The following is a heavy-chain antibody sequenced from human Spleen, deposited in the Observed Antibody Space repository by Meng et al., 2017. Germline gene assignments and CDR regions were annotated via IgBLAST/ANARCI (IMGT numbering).Heavy chain of an antibody. D-gene: IGHD6-19*01. Sequence: PVAYVKVSCKASGYTCTRYGMNSVAQAPVQDLEWRGWINTNTGNPTYAQGFTRRFVFSLDTSVSTAYLQITSRKADDTAVYYCATGAVAYPINYWGQGTLVTVSS. V-gene: IGHV7-4-1*02. J-gene: IGHJ4*02. CDR1: GYTCTRYG. CDR2: INTNTGNP. CDR3: ATGAVAYPINY.